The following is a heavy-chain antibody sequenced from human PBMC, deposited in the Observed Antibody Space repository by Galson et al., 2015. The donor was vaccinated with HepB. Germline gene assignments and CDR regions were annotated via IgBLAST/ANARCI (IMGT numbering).Heavy chain of an antibody. J-gene: IGHJ1*01. CDR2: ISYDGSNK. V-gene: IGHV3-30-3*01. CDR1: GFTFSSYA. CDR3: AREGESGWYKYLQH. Sequence: SLRLSCAASGFTFSSYAMHWVRQAPGKGLEWVAVISYDGSNKYYADSVKGRFTISRDNSKNTLYLQMNSLRAEDTAVYYCAREGESGWYKYLQHWGQGTLVTVSS. D-gene: IGHD6-19*01.